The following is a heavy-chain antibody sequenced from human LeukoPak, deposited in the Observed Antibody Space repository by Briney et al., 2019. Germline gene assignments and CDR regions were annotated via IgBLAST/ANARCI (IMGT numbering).Heavy chain of an antibody. CDR2: IKQDGSEK. Sequence: GGSLRLSCAASGFTFSDYWMIWVRQAPGKGLEWVGNIKQDGSEKRYADSVRGRFSISRDNAQTSLYLQMNSLRAEDTAVYYCARASDPWLQLTWGQGTLVTVSS. CDR3: ARASDPWLQLT. V-gene: IGHV3-7*05. J-gene: IGHJ5*02. CDR1: GFTFSDYW. D-gene: IGHD5-24*01.